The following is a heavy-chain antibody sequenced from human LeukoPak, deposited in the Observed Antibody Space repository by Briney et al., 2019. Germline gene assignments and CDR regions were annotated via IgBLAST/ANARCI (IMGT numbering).Heavy chain of an antibody. J-gene: IGHJ4*02. V-gene: IGHV1-2*02. CDR3: ARDLNAAKEPRGY. CDR1: GYTFTDYY. D-gene: IGHD1-14*01. Sequence: ASVKDSCKASGYTFTDYYIHWVRQAPGQGLEWMGWINPNSGGTNYAQKFQGRVTMTRDTSISTAYMELSSLRSDDTAVYYCARDLNAAKEPRGYWGQGTLVTVSS. CDR2: INPNSGGT.